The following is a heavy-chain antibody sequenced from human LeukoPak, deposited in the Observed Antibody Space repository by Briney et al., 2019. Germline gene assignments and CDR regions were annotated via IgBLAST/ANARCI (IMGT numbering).Heavy chain of an antibody. D-gene: IGHD6-13*01. CDR1: GGTLRSYA. J-gene: IGHJ6*03. CDR3: ARDREQQLSPHYYYYYMDV. Sequence: SVKVSCKASGGTLRSYAISWVGQGPGQGVEWVGGVIPIFGTANYAQKFQGRVTITADESTSTAYMELSSLRSEDTAVYYCARDREQQLSPHYYYYYMDVWGKGTTVTVSS. V-gene: IGHV1-69*01. CDR2: VIPIFGTA.